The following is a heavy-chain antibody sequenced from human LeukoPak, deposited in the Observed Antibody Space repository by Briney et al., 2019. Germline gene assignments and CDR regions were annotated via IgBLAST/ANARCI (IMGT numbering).Heavy chain of an antibody. CDR3: ARHETGPYFDY. CDR2: IYPGDSDT. CDR1: GYSFTGYW. V-gene: IGHV5-51*01. J-gene: IGHJ4*02. Sequence: GESLKISCNVSGYSFTGYWIGWVRQMPGKGLECMGIIYPGDSDTRYSPSFQGQVTISADKSISTAYLQWSSLKASDTAMYYCARHETGPYFDYWGQGTLVTVSS. D-gene: IGHD1-1*01.